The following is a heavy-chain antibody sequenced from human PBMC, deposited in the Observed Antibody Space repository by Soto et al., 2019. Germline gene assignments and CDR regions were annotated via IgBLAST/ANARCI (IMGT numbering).Heavy chain of an antibody. Sequence: EVQLVESGGGLVQPGGSLRLSCAASGFTFSSYDMHWVRQATGKGLEWVSAIGTAGDTYYPGSVKGRFTISRENAKNSLYLQMNSLRAGDTAVYYCARRGDQWFGEWYYFDYWGQGTLVTVSS. J-gene: IGHJ4*02. D-gene: IGHD3-10*01. V-gene: IGHV3-13*01. CDR3: ARRGDQWFGEWYYFDY. CDR2: IGTAGDT. CDR1: GFTFSSYD.